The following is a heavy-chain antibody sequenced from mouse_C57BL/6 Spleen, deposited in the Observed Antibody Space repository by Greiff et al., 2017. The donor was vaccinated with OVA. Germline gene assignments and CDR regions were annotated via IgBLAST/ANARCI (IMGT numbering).Heavy chain of an antibody. CDR3: ARDYYGSSYGV. J-gene: IGHJ1*03. D-gene: IGHD1-1*01. V-gene: IGHV3-6*01. CDR2: ISYDGSN. CDR1: GYSITSGYY. Sequence: EVQRVESGPGLVKPSQSLSLTCSVTGYSITSGYYWNWIRQFPGNKLEWMGYISYDGSNNYNPSLKNRISLTRDTSKNQFFLKLNSVTTEDTATYYCARDYYGSSYGVWGTGTTVTVSS.